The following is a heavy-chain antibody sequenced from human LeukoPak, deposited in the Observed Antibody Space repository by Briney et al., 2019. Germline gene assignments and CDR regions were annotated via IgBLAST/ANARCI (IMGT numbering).Heavy chain of an antibody. Sequence: VASVKVSCKGSGYTFTGYYMHWVRQAPGQGLEWMGWINPNSGGTNCAQKFQGRVTMTRDTSISTACMELSRLRSDDTAVYYCAREHCSGGSCYSLAFDIWGQGTMVTVSS. CDR2: INPNSGGT. D-gene: IGHD2-15*01. V-gene: IGHV1-2*02. CDR3: AREHCSGGSCYSLAFDI. CDR1: GYTFTGYY. J-gene: IGHJ3*02.